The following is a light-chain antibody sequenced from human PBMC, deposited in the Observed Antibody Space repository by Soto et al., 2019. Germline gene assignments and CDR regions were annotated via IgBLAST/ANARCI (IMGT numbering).Light chain of an antibody. J-gene: IGKJ4*01. Sequence: EIVLTQSPGTLSLSPGERATLSCRASQSVSSSYLAWYQQKPGQAPRLLIYGASSRATGIPDRFTGSGSGTDFTLTISRLEPEDFAAYYCQQYGSSPAAFDGGTKVEIK. CDR1: QSVSSSY. V-gene: IGKV3-20*01. CDR2: GAS. CDR3: QQYGSSPAA.